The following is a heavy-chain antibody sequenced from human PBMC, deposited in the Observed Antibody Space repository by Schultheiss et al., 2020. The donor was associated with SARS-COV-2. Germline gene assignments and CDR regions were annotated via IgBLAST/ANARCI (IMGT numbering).Heavy chain of an antibody. CDR1: GYTFTSYG. J-gene: IGHJ4*03. V-gene: IGHV1-18*01. D-gene: IGHD3-3*01. Sequence: ASVKVSCKASGYTFTSYGISWVRQSPGQGLEWMGWISAYNGNTNDAQKFQGWVTMTRDTSISTAYMELSRLRSDDTAVYYCAGTSYYDFWSGYFPFFDYWGQGTTVTVSS. CDR2: ISAYNGNT. CDR3: AGTSYYDFWSGYFPFFDY.